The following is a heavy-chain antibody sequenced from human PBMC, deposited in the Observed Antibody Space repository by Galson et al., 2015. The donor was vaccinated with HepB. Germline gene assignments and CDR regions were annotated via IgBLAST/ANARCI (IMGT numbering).Heavy chain of an antibody. J-gene: IGHJ4*02. Sequence: SLRLSCAASGFTFDDYAMHWVRQAPGKGLEWVSGISWNSGSIGYADSVKGRFTISRDNAKNSLYLQMNSLRAEDTALYYCAKDSSSSWYSIYFDYWGQGTLVTVSS. CDR2: ISWNSGSI. CDR1: GFTFDDYA. CDR3: AKDSSSSWYSIYFDY. D-gene: IGHD6-13*01. V-gene: IGHV3-9*01.